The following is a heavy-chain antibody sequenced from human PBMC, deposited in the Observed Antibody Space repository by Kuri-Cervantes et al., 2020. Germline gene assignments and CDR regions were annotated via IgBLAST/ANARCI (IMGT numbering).Heavy chain of an antibody. Sequence: ASVKVSCKASDYTFTTYGISWVRQAPGQGLEWMGWISAYNGNTKYAQKLQGRVTMTTDTSTSTAYTELRSLRSDDTAVYYCARTDCSSTSCYFYYYYMDVWGKGTTVTVSS. CDR3: ARTDCSSTSCYFYYYYMDV. CDR2: ISAYNGNT. J-gene: IGHJ6*03. CDR1: DYTFTTYG. V-gene: IGHV1-18*01. D-gene: IGHD2-2*01.